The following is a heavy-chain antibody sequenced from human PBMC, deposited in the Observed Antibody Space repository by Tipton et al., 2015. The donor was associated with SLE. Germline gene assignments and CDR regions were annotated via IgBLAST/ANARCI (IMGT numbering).Heavy chain of an antibody. Sequence: TLSLTCTVSGGSISSYYWDWIRKPPGKGLEWIGSILYTGRTSYNPSLKSRVTISVDTSKKQFSLRLSSVTAADTAVYYCARERSGSSNFDYWGPGTLVTVSS. J-gene: IGHJ4*02. CDR1: GGSISSYY. V-gene: IGHV4-59*01. D-gene: IGHD2-2*01. CDR2: ILYTGRT. CDR3: ARERSGSSNFDY.